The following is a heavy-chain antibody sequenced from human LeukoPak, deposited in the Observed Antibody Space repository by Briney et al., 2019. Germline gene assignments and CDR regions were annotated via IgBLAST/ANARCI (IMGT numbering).Heavy chain of an antibody. D-gene: IGHD3-3*01. Sequence: VASVTVSCKVSGYTLTELSMHWVRQAPGKGLEWMGGFDPEDGETIYAQKFQGRVTMTEDTSTDTAYMELSSLRSDDTAVYYCARPAYYDFWSGYAYWGQGTLVTVSS. CDR2: FDPEDGET. V-gene: IGHV1-24*01. CDR3: ARPAYYDFWSGYAY. J-gene: IGHJ4*02. CDR1: GYTLTELS.